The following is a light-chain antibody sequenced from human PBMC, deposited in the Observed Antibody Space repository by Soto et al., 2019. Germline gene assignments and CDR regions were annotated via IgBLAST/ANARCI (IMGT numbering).Light chain of an antibody. CDR3: QPDDSSPWT. CDR1: QSVSSSH. Sequence: EVELTQSPGTLSSSPGERATLSCRASQSVSSSHLAWYQQKRGQAPRLLIEDTSTSATGIPDRFSVSGSGTDSTPTISRLEPDDFADYHGQPDDSSPWTFGKGTNVDVK. J-gene: IGKJ1*01. V-gene: IGKV3-20*01. CDR2: DTS.